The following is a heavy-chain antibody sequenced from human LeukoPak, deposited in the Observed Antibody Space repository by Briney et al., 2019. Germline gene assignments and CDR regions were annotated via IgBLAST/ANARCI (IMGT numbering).Heavy chain of an antibody. CDR3: AAPGDGSGYYPVD. D-gene: IGHD3-22*01. CDR2: MYHDGSSK. V-gene: IGHV3-30*02. CDR1: GFTFSTYA. J-gene: IGHJ4*02. Sequence: HPGGSLRLSCAASGFTFSTYAMHWVRQAPGQGLEWVAFMYHDGSSKYYEDSVKGRFTISRDNYNNTMYLQMNSIRPEDTAVYYCAAPGDGSGYYPVDWGQGTLVTVSS.